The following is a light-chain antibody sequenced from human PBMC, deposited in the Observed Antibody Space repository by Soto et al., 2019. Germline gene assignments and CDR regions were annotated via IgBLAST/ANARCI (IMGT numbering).Light chain of an antibody. J-gene: IGKJ4*01. CDR2: AAS. Sequence: DVQMTQSPSTLSASVGDRVTITCRASQNIERWLAWYQQKPGKAPKLLIYAASTLQSGVPSRFSGSGSGTDFTLTISCLQSEDFATYYCQQYYSYPPLTFGGGTKVDIK. V-gene: IGKV1-5*01. CDR1: QNIERW. CDR3: QQYYSYPPLT.